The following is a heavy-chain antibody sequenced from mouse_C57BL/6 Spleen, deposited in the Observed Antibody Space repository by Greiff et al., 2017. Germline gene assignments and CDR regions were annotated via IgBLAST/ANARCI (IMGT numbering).Heavy chain of an antibody. CDR1: GYSITSGYY. V-gene: IGHV3-6*01. J-gene: IGHJ2*01. CDR2: ISYDGSN. D-gene: IGHD1-1*01. Sequence: DVHLVESGPGLVKPSQSLSLTCSVTGYSITSGYYWNWIRQFPGNKLEWMGYISYDGSNNYNPSLKNRISITRDTSKNQFFLKLNSVTTEDTATYYGARDLGYGSSFDYWGQGTTLTVSS. CDR3: ARDLGYGSSFDY.